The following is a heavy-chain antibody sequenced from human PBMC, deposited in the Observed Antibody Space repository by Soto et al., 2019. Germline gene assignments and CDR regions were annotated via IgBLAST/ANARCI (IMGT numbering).Heavy chain of an antibody. CDR2: ISYDGSNK. CDR1: GFTFSSYA. V-gene: IGHV3-30-3*01. Sequence: QVQLVESGGGVVQPGRSLRLSCAASGFTFSSYAMHWVRQAPGKGLEWVAVISYDGSNKYYADSVKGRFTISRDNSKNALYLQMTSLRAENTAVYYCGRDDNPSIAAGAYYYYGRDGWGKGTTVTV. CDR3: GRDDNPSIAAGAYYYYGRDG. J-gene: IGHJ6*04. D-gene: IGHD6-13*01.